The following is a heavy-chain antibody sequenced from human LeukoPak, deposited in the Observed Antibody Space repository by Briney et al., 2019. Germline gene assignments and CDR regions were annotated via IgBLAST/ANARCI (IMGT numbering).Heavy chain of an antibody. CDR2: ISSSGSTI. V-gene: IGHV3-48*03. D-gene: IGHD2-21*01. Sequence: GGSLRLSCAASGLTFSSYEMNWVRQAPGKGLEWVSYISSSGSTIYYADSVKGRFTIFRDNAKNSLYLQMNSLRAEDTAVYYCARERPSLVADYYYGMDVWGKRTTVTVSS. J-gene: IGHJ6*04. CDR3: ARERPSLVADYYYGMDV. CDR1: GLTFSSYE.